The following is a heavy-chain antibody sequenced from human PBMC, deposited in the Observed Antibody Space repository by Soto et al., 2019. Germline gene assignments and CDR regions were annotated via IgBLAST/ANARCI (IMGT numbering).Heavy chain of an antibody. CDR1: GFTFSNAW. V-gene: IGHV3-15*01. CDR3: ARGRNWNYDAFDI. D-gene: IGHD1-7*01. J-gene: IGHJ3*02. CDR2: IKSKTDGGTT. Sequence: GGSLRLSCAASGFTFSNAWMSWVRQAPGKGLEWVGRIKSKTDGGTTDYAAPVKGRFTISRDDSKNTLYLQMNSLKTEDTAVYYCARGRNWNYDAFDIWGQGTMVTV.